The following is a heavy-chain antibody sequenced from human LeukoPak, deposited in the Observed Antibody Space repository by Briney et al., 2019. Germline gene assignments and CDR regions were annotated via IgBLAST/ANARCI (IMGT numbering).Heavy chain of an antibody. J-gene: IGHJ4*02. CDR2: IYYTGST. V-gene: IGHV4-59*01. CDR3: ATVVASGYSDY. CDR1: GGSISSYY. D-gene: IGHD2-2*02. Sequence: PSETLSLTCTVSGGSISSYYWSWIRQPPGKGLEWIGYIYYTGSTDYNPSLKSRLTISVDTSKNQFSLKLTSVTAADTAIYYCATVVASGYSDYWGQGTLVTVSS.